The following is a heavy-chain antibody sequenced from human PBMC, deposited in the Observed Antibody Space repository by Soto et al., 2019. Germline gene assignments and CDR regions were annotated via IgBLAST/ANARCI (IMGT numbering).Heavy chain of an antibody. CDR2: ITVYSGTT. Sequence: ASVKVSCKASGYTFTNYGLSWVRQAPGQGLEWMGWITVYSGTTDHVQKFRGRVSMTTDTSTNTAYMELASLRSDDTAVYYCARGTFYVDLIVHGMDVWGQGTTVTVSS. CDR1: GYTFTNYG. D-gene: IGHD3-16*01. CDR3: ARGTFYVDLIVHGMDV. J-gene: IGHJ6*02. V-gene: IGHV1-18*04.